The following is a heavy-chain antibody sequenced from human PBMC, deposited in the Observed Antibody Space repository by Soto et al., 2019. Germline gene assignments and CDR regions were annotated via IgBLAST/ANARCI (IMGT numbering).Heavy chain of an antibody. Sequence: SETLSLTCTVSGGSISSYYWSWIRQPPGKGLEWIGYIYYSGNTNYNPSLKSRVTISVDTSKNHFSLKLSSVTAADTAVYYCARQGIWGYFDYWGQGTLVTVSS. CDR2: IYYSGNT. V-gene: IGHV4-59*08. CDR3: ARQGIWGYFDY. D-gene: IGHD3-16*01. CDR1: GGSISSYY. J-gene: IGHJ4*02.